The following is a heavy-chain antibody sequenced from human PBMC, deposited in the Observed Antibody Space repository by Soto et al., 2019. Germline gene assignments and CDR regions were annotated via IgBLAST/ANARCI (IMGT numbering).Heavy chain of an antibody. CDR2: IDPRSGSA. J-gene: IGHJ6*02. Sequence: ASVKVSCKASGYTFTTHYIHWVRQAPGQGPEWMGIIDPRSGSAGYAQRFQVSVTMTRDTPTSTFYMELNSLSVEDTAVYYCAKDEKEYYYYYHGMDVWGQGTTVTVSS. CDR1: GYTFTTHY. CDR3: AKDEKEYYYYYHGMDV. V-gene: IGHV1-46*01.